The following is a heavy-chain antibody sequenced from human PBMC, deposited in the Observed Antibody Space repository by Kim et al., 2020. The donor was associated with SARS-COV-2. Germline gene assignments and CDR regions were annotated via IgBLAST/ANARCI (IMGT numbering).Heavy chain of an antibody. Sequence: GGSLRPSCAASGFSFSDAWMSWVRQAPGKGLEWVAHIKDKRRGATADYSAPVKGRFSISRDDSKAMLYLQMNSLQIEDTAVYYCVTDREASPVDMWGQGT. CDR2: IKDKRRGATA. V-gene: IGHV3-15*01. J-gene: IGHJ3*02. CDR1: GFSFSDAW. CDR3: VTDREASPVDM.